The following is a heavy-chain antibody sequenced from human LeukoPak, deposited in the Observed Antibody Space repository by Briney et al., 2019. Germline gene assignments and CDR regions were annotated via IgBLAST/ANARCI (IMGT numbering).Heavy chain of an antibody. J-gene: IGHJ4*02. CDR2: IYPGDSDT. CDR3: ARHFPAESPFDY. CDR1: GYCFTSYW. Sequence: GESLKISCKGSGYCFTSYWIGLVRQMPGKVLEWMGIIYPGDSDTRYSPSFQGQVTISADKSISTAYLQWSSLKASDTAMYYCARHFPAESPFDYWGQGTLVTVSS. V-gene: IGHV5-51*01.